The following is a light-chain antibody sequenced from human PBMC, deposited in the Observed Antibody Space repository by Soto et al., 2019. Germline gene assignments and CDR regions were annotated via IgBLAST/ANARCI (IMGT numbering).Light chain of an antibody. V-gene: IGKV3-15*01. CDR2: GAS. CDR3: QQYGGSPRT. Sequence: EIGLTQSPATLSVSPGDRATLSCRASESVSSNVAWYQQKPGQTPRLLIYGASTRATGVPPRFSGSGSGTDFTLTISRLEPEDFAVYYCQQYGGSPRTFGQGTKVDIK. J-gene: IGKJ1*01. CDR1: ESVSSN.